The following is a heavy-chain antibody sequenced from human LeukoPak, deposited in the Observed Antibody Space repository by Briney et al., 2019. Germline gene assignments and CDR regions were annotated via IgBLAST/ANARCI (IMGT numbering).Heavy chain of an antibody. J-gene: IGHJ4*02. CDR1: GGSISSYY. Sequence: SETLSLTCTVSGGSISSYYWSWIRQPPGKGLEWIGYIYYSGSTNYNPSLKSRVTISVDTSKNQFSLKLSSVTAADTAVYYCARQVYYYDSSGYFAFDYWGQGTLVTVSS. CDR3: ARQVYYYDSSGYFAFDY. V-gene: IGHV4-59*08. CDR2: IYYSGST. D-gene: IGHD3-22*01.